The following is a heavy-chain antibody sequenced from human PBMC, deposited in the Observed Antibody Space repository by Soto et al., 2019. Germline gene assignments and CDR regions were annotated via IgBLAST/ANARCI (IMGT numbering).Heavy chain of an antibody. CDR1: GYTFTSYA. V-gene: IGHV1-18*01. CDR2: ISAYNGNT. CDR3: AREGLVLVPTTVNSDYYYYAMDV. Sequence: ASVKVSCKASGYTFTSYAISWVRQAPGQGLEWLGWISAYNGNTKYAQKLQGRVTMTTDTSTSTAYMELRSLRSDDTAVYYCAREGLVLVPTTVNSDYYYYAMDVWGQGTTVTVSS. J-gene: IGHJ6*02. D-gene: IGHD2-2*01.